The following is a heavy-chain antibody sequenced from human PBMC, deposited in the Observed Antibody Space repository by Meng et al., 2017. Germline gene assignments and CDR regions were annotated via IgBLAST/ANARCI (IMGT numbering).Heavy chain of an antibody. CDR3: ARDEDISAAGKLFGNY. Sequence: QGQLVQSGAEVTKPGASVKVSCKPSGYNFPDYYMHWVRRAPGQGLEWMGRINPKSGDTHYAQKFQARVTMTGDTSISTAYMELSGLRSDDTAMYYCARDEDISAAGKLFGNYWGQGTLVTVSS. J-gene: IGHJ4*02. CDR1: GYNFPDYY. D-gene: IGHD6-25*01. CDR2: INPKSGDT. V-gene: IGHV1-2*06.